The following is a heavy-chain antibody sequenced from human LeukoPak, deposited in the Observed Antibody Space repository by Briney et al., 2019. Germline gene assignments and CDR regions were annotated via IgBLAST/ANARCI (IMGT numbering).Heavy chain of an antibody. CDR3: ARDLGYDILTGYRGMDY. D-gene: IGHD3-9*01. Sequence: ASVKVSCKASGYTFTSYYMHWVRQAPGQGLEWMGIINPSGGSTSYAQKFQGRVTMTRDTSTSTVYMELSSLRSEDTAVYYCARDLGYDILTGYRGMDYWGQGTLVTVSS. CDR2: INPSGGST. CDR1: GYTFTSYY. J-gene: IGHJ4*02. V-gene: IGHV1-46*01.